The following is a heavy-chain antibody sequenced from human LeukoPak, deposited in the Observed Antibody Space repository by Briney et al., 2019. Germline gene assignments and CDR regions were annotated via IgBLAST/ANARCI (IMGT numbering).Heavy chain of an antibody. CDR2: ISSSTSYI. CDR1: GFTFSSYG. J-gene: IGHJ4*02. Sequence: PGRSLRLSCAASGFTFSSYGMNWVRQAPGKGLEWVSSISSSTSYIYYADSVKGRFTISRDNAKNSLYLQMNSLRAEDTAMYYCARVGYDILTGQLDYWGQGTLVTVSS. V-gene: IGHV3-21*01. D-gene: IGHD3-9*01. CDR3: ARVGYDILTGQLDY.